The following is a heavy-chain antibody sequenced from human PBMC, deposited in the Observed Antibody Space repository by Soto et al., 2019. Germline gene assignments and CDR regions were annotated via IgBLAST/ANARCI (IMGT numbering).Heavy chain of an antibody. CDR1: GGSISSYY. V-gene: IGHV4-59*01. Sequence: QVQLQESGPGLVKPSETLSLTCPVSGGSISSYYWSWIRQPPGKGLEWIGYIYYSGSTNYNPSLKSRVTISVDTSNNQFSLKLSSVTAADTVVYYCASIAVAGRDFDYWGQGTLVTVSS. D-gene: IGHD6-19*01. CDR2: IYYSGST. J-gene: IGHJ4*02. CDR3: ASIAVAGRDFDY.